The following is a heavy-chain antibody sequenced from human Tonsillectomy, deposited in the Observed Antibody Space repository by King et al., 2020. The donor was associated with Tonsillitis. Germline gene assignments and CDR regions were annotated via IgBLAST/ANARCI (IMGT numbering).Heavy chain of an antibody. J-gene: IGHJ6*03. V-gene: IGHV3-43*02. D-gene: IGHD4-17*01. CDR1: GFTFDDYA. Sequence: VQLVESGGGVVQPGGSLRLSFAASGFTFDDYAMPWVRQAPGRGLEWVSLISGNVGSTYYADPGKGRFTISRDNSKNSLYLQMSSLRIDDTALYYCAKSVDYAYNHYMDVWGKGTTVTVSS. CDR2: ISGNVGST. CDR3: AKSVDYAYNHYMDV.